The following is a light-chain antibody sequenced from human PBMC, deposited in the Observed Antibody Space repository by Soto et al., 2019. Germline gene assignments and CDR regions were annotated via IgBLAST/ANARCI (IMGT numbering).Light chain of an antibody. CDR3: SSYTSGSTVV. V-gene: IGLV2-14*03. Sequence: QSALTQPASVSGSPGQSITISCTGTSSDVGGYNYVSWYQQHPGKAPKLMIYDVSSRPSGVSHRFSGSKSGNTASLTISGLQAEDEADYYCSSYTSGSTVVFGGGTKLTVL. J-gene: IGLJ2*01. CDR2: DVS. CDR1: SSDVGGYNY.